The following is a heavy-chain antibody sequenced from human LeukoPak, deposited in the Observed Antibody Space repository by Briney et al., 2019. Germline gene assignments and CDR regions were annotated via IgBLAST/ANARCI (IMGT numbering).Heavy chain of an antibody. CDR3: ARGSTYYYDCSGPKDFDY. CDR2: IYYSGST. D-gene: IGHD3-22*01. Sequence: PGGSLRLSCAASGFTVSSNYMSWIRQPPGKGLEWIGYIYYSGSTNYNPSLKSRVTISVDTSKNQFSLKLSSVTAADTAVYYCARGSTYYYDCSGPKDFDYWGQGTLVTVSS. V-gene: IGHV4-59*02. J-gene: IGHJ4*02. CDR1: GFTVSSNY.